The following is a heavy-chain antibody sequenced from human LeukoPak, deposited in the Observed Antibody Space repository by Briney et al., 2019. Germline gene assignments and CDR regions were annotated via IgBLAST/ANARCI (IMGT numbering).Heavy chain of an antibody. CDR3: AKDSSRVTIFGVVTRPFDY. CDR1: GFTFSSYA. V-gene: IGHV3-23*01. Sequence: GGSLRLSCAASGFTFSSYAMSWVRQAPGKGLEWVSAISGSGGSTYYADSVKGRFTISRDNSKNTLYLQMNSLRAEDTAVYYCAKDSSRVTIFGVVTRPFDYWGRGTLVTVSS. CDR2: ISGSGGST. J-gene: IGHJ4*02. D-gene: IGHD3-3*01.